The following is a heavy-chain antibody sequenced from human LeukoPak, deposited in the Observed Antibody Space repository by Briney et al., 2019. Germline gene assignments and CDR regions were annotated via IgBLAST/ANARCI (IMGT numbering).Heavy chain of an antibody. CDR1: GFTFSDYG. CDR3: AREVNYHDYMDV. J-gene: IGHJ6*03. CDR2: ISDGGSNQ. V-gene: IGHV3-30*01. D-gene: IGHD4-11*01. Sequence: PGGSLRLSCSAFGFTFSDYGLHWVRQAPGKGLEWVAIISDGGSNQYYGDSVRGRFTVSRDNSKSTLFLQMTSLRVDDTAVYYCAREVNYHDYMDVWGTGTTVTVS.